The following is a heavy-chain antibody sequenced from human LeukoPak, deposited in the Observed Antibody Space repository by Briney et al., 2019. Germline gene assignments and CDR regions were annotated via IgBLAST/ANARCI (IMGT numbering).Heavy chain of an antibody. D-gene: IGHD1-26*01. J-gene: IGHJ6*03. CDR1: GYTFTGYY. CDR2: INPNSGGT. CDR3: AAGRGSGSYYYYYMDV. Sequence: ASVKVSCKASGYTFTGYYMHWVRQAPGQGLEWMGWINPNSGGTNYAQKFQGRVTMTRDTSISTAYMELSRLRSEDTAVYYCAAGRGSGSYYYYYMDVWGKGTTVTVSS. V-gene: IGHV1-2*02.